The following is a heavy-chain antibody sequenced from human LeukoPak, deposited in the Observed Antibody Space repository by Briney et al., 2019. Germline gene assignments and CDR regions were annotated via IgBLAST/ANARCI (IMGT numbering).Heavy chain of an antibody. CDR1: GFKCDDFA. D-gene: IGHD1-26*01. V-gene: IGHV3-9*01. J-gene: IGHJ6*04. CDR3: AKGGAPAA. Sequence: SGGSLRLSCAASGFKCDDFAMVWVRQAPGKGLEWVSGINHNGDNIGYSDSVRGRFTISRDNAKDSLYLQINNLRLGDTAIYYCAKGGAPAAWGKGTTVTVSS. CDR2: INHNGDNI.